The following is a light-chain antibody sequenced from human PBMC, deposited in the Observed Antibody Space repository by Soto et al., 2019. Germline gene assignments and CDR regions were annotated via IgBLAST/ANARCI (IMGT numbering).Light chain of an antibody. CDR1: QSVSSY. CDR3: QQRRNWPPVT. V-gene: IGKV3-11*01. Sequence: EIVLTQSPATLSLSPGERATLSCRASQSVSSYLAWYQQKPGQAPRLLIHDASNRATGIPARFSGSGSGTDFTLTISSLEPEDFAVYYCQQRRNWPPVTFGGGTKVDIK. J-gene: IGKJ4*01. CDR2: DAS.